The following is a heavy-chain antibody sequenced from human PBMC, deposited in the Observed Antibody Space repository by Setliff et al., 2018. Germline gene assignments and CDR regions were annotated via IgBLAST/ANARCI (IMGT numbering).Heavy chain of an antibody. J-gene: IGHJ6*03. CDR3: ARDPIGPFLSYMDG. D-gene: IGHD3-16*01. CDR1: GFTFNNYA. CDR2: IKPDGSDI. V-gene: IGHV3-7*03. Sequence: GGSLRLSCVASGFTFNNYALNWVRQAPGKGLEWVASIKPDGSDIYYLDSVKGRFTISRDNAKNSLYLQMNSLRGEDTAVYFCARDPIGPFLSYMDGWGKGTTVTVSS.